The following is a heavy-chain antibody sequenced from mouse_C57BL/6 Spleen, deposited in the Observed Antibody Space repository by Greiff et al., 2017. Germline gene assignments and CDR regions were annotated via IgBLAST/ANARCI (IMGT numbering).Heavy chain of an antibody. CDR2: IEPETGGT. Sequence: QVQLKQSGAELVRPGASVTLSCKASGYTFTDYEMHWVKQTPVHGLEWIGAIEPETGGTAYNQKFKGKAILTADKSSSTAYMELRSRTSEDSAVYYCTGSGYSNLAWFAYWGQGTLVTVSA. J-gene: IGHJ3*01. V-gene: IGHV1-15*01. CDR3: TGSGYSNLAWFAY. CDR1: GYTFTDYE. D-gene: IGHD2-5*01.